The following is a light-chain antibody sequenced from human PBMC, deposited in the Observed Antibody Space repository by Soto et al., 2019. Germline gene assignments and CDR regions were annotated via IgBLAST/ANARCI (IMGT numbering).Light chain of an antibody. Sequence: SYELTQPPSVSVAPGQTARINCEGNNIATKSVHWYQQKPGQAPVLVVYDGSDRPSGIPDRFSGSNSGNTATLTISRVEAGDEADYYCQVWDALSDHYVFGTGTKLTVL. V-gene: IGLV3-21*02. CDR2: DGS. J-gene: IGLJ1*01. CDR3: QVWDALSDHYV. CDR1: NIATKS.